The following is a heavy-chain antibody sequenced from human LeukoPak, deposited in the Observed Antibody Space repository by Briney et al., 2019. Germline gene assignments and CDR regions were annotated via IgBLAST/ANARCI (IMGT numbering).Heavy chain of an antibody. CDR3: ARRFPTMTHWYFDL. D-gene: IGHD3-22*01. Sequence: GGSLRLSCAASGFTFSDSWMHWVRQAAGRGLVWVSRINSAGDTTSYADSVKGRFTISRDNAKNSLYLQMNSLRAEDTAVYYCARRFPTMTHWYFDLWGRGTLVTVSS. CDR1: GFTFSDSW. CDR2: INSAGDTT. J-gene: IGHJ2*01. V-gene: IGHV3-74*01.